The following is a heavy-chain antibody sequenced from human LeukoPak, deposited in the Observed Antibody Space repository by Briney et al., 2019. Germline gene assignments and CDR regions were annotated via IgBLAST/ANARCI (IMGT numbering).Heavy chain of an antibody. D-gene: IGHD3-3*01. CDR3: ARLPARFLEWLSLYYYYMDV. J-gene: IGHJ6*03. CDR2: IKQDGSEK. Sequence: GGSLRLSCAASGFTFSSYWMSWVRQAPGKGLEWVANIKQDGSEKYYVDSVKGRFTISRDNAKNSLYLQMNSLRAEDTAVYYCARLPARFLEWLSLYYYYMDVWGKGTTVTVSS. CDR1: GFTFSSYW. V-gene: IGHV3-7*01.